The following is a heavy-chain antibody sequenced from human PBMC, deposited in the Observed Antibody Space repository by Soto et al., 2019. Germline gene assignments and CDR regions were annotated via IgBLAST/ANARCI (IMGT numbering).Heavy chain of an antibody. CDR1: GGSISSGGYY. V-gene: IGHV4-31*03. CDR3: ARVRRNQLLGWFDP. J-gene: IGHJ5*02. Sequence: QVQLQESGPGLVKPSQTLSLTCTVSGGSISSGGYYWSWIRQHPGKGLEWIGYIYHSGTTYYNPSLKSRVAISIDTSKNQFALKLTSVTAADTAVYYCARVRRNQLLGWFDPWGQGNLVTVSA. CDR2: IYHSGTT. D-gene: IGHD2-2*01.